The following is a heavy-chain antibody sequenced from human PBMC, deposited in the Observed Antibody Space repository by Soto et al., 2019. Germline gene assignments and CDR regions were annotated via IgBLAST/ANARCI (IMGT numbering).Heavy chain of an antibody. V-gene: IGHV3-21*01. CDR3: VRDYYDTSGYPNTFDM. CDR2: IGSRTSDI. Sequence: GGALRLSCAASGFTLSRHAMNWVRQAPGKGLEWVSFIGSRTSDIYYADSVKGRFTISRDNAKNSLYLDLTRLRAEDTAVYFCVRDYYDTSGYPNTFDMWGQGTMVTVSS. J-gene: IGHJ3*02. CDR1: GFTLSRHA. D-gene: IGHD6-19*01.